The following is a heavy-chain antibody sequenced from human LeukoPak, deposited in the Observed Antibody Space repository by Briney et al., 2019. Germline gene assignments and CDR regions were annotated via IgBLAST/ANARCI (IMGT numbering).Heavy chain of an antibody. V-gene: IGHV3-23*01. D-gene: IGHD4-17*01. J-gene: IGHJ4*02. Sequence: PGGSLRLSCAASGFIFSSYAMSWVRQAPGKGLEWVSAINSAGSTYYGDSVRGRFTISRDNSKNVLYLQMNSLRAEDTALYYCAKDQNTVATAPFDYWGQGTLVTVSS. CDR1: GFIFSSYA. CDR3: AKDQNTVATAPFDY. CDR2: INSAGST.